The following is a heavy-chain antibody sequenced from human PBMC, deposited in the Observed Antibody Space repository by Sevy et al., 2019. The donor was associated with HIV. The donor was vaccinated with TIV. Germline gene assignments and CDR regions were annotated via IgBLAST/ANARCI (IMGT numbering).Heavy chain of an antibody. CDR3: ARSISWYASFDS. CDR1: GRTFRNYA. CDR2: IIPMFETA. D-gene: IGHD6-13*01. Sequence: ASVKVSCKASGRTFRNYALSWVRQAPGQGLEWMGGIIPMFETANYVQKFQGRVTITAEESTNTAYMELSSLGSEDTAIYYCARSISWYASFDSWGQGTLVTVSS. V-gene: IGHV1-69*13. J-gene: IGHJ4*02.